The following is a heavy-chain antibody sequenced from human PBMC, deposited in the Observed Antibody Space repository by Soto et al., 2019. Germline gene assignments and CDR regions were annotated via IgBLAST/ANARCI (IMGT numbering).Heavy chain of an antibody. CDR2: MYHSGST. CDR1: GVSISSYY. CDR3: ARGRYYFDY. V-gene: IGHV4-59*01. Sequence: SETLSLTWTVSGVSISSYYWIWIRQPPGKGLEWIGYMYHSGSTNYNPSLKSRVTISIDTSKNQFSLRLSSVTAADTAVYYCARGRYYFDYWGQGALVTVSS. J-gene: IGHJ4*02.